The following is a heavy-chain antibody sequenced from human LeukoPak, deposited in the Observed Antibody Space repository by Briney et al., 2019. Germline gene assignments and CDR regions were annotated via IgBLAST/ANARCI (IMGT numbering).Heavy chain of an antibody. J-gene: IGHJ4*02. CDR1: GGTFSSYA. Sequence: SVKVSCKASGGTFSSYAISWARPAPGQGLEWMGRIIPILGIANYAQKFQGRVTITADKFTSTAYMELSSLRSEDTAVYYCARDCSGGSCYSVLYFDYWGQGTLVTVSS. CDR2: IIPILGIA. CDR3: ARDCSGGSCYSVLYFDY. V-gene: IGHV1-69*04. D-gene: IGHD2-15*01.